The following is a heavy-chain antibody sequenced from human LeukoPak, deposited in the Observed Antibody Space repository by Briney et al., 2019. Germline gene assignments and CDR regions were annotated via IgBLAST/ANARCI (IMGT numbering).Heavy chain of an antibody. D-gene: IGHD6-13*01. Sequence: GASVKVSCKASGGTSSSYAISWVRQAPGQGLEWMRGIIPIFGTANYAQKFQGRVTITADKSTSTAYMELSSLRSEDTAVYYCASPIAAAGTLFDYWGQGTLVTVSS. CDR3: ASPIAAAGTLFDY. CDR2: IIPIFGTA. V-gene: IGHV1-69*06. CDR1: GGTSSSYA. J-gene: IGHJ4*02.